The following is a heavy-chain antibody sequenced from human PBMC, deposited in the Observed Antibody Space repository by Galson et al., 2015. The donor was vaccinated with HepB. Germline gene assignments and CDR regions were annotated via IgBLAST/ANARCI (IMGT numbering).Heavy chain of an antibody. CDR1: GFTFSSYG. Sequence: SLRLSCAASGFTFSSYGMHWVRQAPGKGLEWVAFIRYDGSNKYYADSVKGRFTISRDNSKNTLYLQMNSLRAEDTAVYYCAKDMVRGVKPPPLFDYWGQGTLVTVSS. CDR2: IRYDGSNK. D-gene: IGHD3-10*01. CDR3: AKDMVRGVKPPPLFDY. J-gene: IGHJ4*02. V-gene: IGHV3-30*02.